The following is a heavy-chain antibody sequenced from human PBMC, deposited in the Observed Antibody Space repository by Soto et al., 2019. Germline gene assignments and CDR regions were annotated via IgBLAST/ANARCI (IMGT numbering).Heavy chain of an antibody. J-gene: IGHJ4*02. V-gene: IGHV6-1*01. CDR3: ARDSSGYGPFDY. Sequence: SQTLSLTCVISGDTVSSTSAAWTWIRQSPSGGLEWVGRTYYRSKWYNDYAVSVKGRIIINSDTSKNQFSLQLNSVTPDDTAVYYCARDSSGYGPFDYWGQGTLVTVSS. CDR1: GDTVSSTSAA. CDR2: TYYRSKWYN. D-gene: IGHD5-12*01.